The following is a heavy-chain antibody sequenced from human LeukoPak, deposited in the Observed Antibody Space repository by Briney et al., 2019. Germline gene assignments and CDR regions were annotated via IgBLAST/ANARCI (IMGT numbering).Heavy chain of an antibody. CDR1: GGSIGSFH. CDR2: IYNSVIT. J-gene: IGHJ4*02. Sequence: SETLSLTCTVSGGSIGSFHWSWIRQSPGKGLEWIGYIYNSVITNSNPSLKSRVTMSVDTSKNQFSLKLGSLTAADTAIYYCARVSGGSGSGPVDYWGQGTLVTVSS. V-gene: IGHV4-59*01. CDR3: ARVSGGSGSGPVDY. D-gene: IGHD3-10*01.